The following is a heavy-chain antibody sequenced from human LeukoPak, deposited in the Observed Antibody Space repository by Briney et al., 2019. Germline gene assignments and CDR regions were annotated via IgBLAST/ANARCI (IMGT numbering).Heavy chain of an antibody. CDR1: GYTFTGYY. CDR3: ARGGYSYGDNWFDP. Sequence: PSASVKVSCKASGYTFTGYYMHWVRQAPGQGLEWMGWINPNSGGTNYAQKFQGWVTMTRDTSISTAYMELSRLRSDDTAVYYCARGGYSYGDNWFDPWGQGTLVTVSS. D-gene: IGHD5-18*01. V-gene: IGHV1-2*04. J-gene: IGHJ5*02. CDR2: INPNSGGT.